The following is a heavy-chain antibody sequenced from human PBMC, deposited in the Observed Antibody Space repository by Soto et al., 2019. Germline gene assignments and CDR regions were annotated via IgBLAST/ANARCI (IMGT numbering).Heavy chain of an antibody. CDR1: GFTFTTYA. V-gene: IGHV3-30*18. D-gene: IGHD3-10*01. J-gene: IGHJ4*02. Sequence: QVQLVESGGGVVQPGRSLRLSCAASGFTFTTYAIHWVRQAPGKGLEWVAVISYDGSHKYFADSVKGLITISRANCYNPVYLPTNSVTAEDTAVYDCAKRRGPGNYFDYWGQGALVSVSS. CDR3: AKRRGPGNYFDY. CDR2: ISYDGSHK.